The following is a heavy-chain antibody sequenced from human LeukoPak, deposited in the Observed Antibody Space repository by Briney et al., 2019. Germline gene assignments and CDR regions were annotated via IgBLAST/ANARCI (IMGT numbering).Heavy chain of an antibody. CDR3: ASQGGSSWYSDY. V-gene: IGHV4-39*01. CDR1: GGSTSSNSYY. CDR2: IYYSGNT. D-gene: IGHD6-13*01. J-gene: IGHJ4*02. Sequence: PETPSLTCTVSGGSTSSNSYYWGWIRQPPGKGLGWIGSIYYSGNTNYSPSLKSRVTISVDTSKNQFSLKLSSVTAADTAVYYCASQGGSSWYSDYWGQGTLVTVSS.